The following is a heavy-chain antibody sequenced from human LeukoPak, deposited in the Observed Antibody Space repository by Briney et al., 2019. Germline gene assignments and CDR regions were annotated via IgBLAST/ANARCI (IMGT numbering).Heavy chain of an antibody. CDR3: AKDLEVIPLVVPAAIPDY. CDR2: ISSSGSTI. J-gene: IGHJ4*02. D-gene: IGHD2-2*02. V-gene: IGHV3-11*04. Sequence: KPGGSLRLSCAASGFTFGDYYMSWIRQAPGKGLEWVSYISSSGSTIYYADSVKGRFTISRDNSKNTLYLQMNSLRAEDTAVYYCAKDLEVIPLVVPAAIPDYWGQGTLVTVSS. CDR1: GFTFGDYY.